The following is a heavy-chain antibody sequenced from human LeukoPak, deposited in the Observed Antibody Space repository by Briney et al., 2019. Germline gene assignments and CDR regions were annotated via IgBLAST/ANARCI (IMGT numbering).Heavy chain of an antibody. V-gene: IGHV4-39*01. CDR2: IYYSGRT. CDR3: ARRRYYDGSGYLE. D-gene: IGHD3-22*01. CDR1: GDSVSRSDSY. J-gene: IGHJ1*01. Sequence: SETLSLTCSVSGDSVSRSDSYWDWIRQPPGKGLEWIGTIYYSGRTYYSPSLKSRVTMSVDPSNNQFSLNLRSVTAADTAVYYCARRRYYDGSGYLEWGLGTLLSVSS.